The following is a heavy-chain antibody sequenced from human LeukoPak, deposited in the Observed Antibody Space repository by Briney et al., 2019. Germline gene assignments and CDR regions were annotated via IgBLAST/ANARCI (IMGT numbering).Heavy chain of an antibody. CDR3: ARHDLGGSSPFDY. V-gene: IGHV1-46*01. J-gene: IGHJ4*02. Sequence: ASVKVSCKTSGYTFTLFYMHWVRQAPGQGLEWLGVINPSDGTTAHAQKFQGRVTMTRDTSTSTVYMDLSSLRSEDTAVYCCARHDLGGSSPFDYWGQGTLVKVS. D-gene: IGHD2-15*01. CDR1: GYTFTLFY. CDR2: INPSDGTT.